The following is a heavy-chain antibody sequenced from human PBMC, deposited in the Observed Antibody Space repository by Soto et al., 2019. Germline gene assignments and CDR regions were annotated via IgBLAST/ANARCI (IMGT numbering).Heavy chain of an antibody. CDR1: GYSFSGYW. V-gene: IGHV5-10-1*01. Sequence: XESLKISGKGSGYSFSGYWITWVRQMPGKGLEWMGRIDPSDSQTYYSPSFRGHVTISAAKSITTVFPQWSSLRSEDTAVYYCARERIAALDYWGKGTLVTVS. D-gene: IGHD6-13*01. CDR2: IDPSDSQT. CDR3: ARERIAALDY. J-gene: IGHJ4*02.